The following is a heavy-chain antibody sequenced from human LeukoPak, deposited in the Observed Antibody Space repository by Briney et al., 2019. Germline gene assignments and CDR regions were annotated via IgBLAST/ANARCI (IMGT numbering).Heavy chain of an antibody. J-gene: IGHJ4*02. V-gene: IGHV3-48*01. D-gene: IGHD3-3*01. CDR1: GFTFSSYS. CDR2: ISSSSSTI. CDR3: ARAYYDFWSGYYGYYFDY. Sequence: GGSLRLSCAASGFTFSSYSMNWVRQAPGKGLEWVSYISSSSSTIYYADSVKGRFTISRDNSKNTLYLQMNSLRAEDTTVYYCARAYYDFWSGYYGYYFDYWGQGTLVTVSS.